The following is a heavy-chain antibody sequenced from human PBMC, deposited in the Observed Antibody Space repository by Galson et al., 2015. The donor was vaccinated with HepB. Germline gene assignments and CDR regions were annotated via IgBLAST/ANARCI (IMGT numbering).Heavy chain of an antibody. CDR3: ARDSSSWDVGYFDY. D-gene: IGHD6-13*01. CDR1: GDSVSSNSAA. Sequence: CAISGDSVSSNSAAWNRIRQSPSRGLEWLGRTYYRSKWYNDYAVSVKSRITINPDTSKNQFSLQLNSVTPEDTAVYYCARDSSSWDVGYFDYWGQGTLVTASS. V-gene: IGHV6-1*01. J-gene: IGHJ4*02. CDR2: TYYRSKWYN.